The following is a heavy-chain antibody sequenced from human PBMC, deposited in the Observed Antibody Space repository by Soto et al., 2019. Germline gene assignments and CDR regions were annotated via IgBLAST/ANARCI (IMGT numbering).Heavy chain of an antibody. Sequence: PGGSVRLSCAPSGFAFRSHWMHWLRQAPGKGLVWVSRINSDGTSTSYADSVKGRFTISRDNAKNTLYLQMNSLRAEDTAVYYCARGRGPGSDRHWFYRWGQGTLVTVSS. CDR2: INSDGTST. D-gene: IGHD3-10*01. CDR3: ARGRGPGSDRHWFYR. J-gene: IGHJ5*02. CDR1: GFAFRSHW. V-gene: IGHV3-74*01.